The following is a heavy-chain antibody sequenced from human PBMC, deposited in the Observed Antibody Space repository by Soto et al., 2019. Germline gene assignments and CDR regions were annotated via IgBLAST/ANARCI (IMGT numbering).Heavy chain of an antibody. Sequence: QVQLQESGPGLVRPSETLSLTCSVSGDSISTYYWSWIRQPPGKGLEWIGYIYYSGSTNYNPSLKSRVTISVDTSKNQFSLKLSSVTAADTAVYYCARLSGPLGLDYWGQGTLVTVSS. V-gene: IGHV4-59*08. CDR1: GDSISTYY. CDR3: ARLSGPLGLDY. D-gene: IGHD3-10*01. CDR2: IYYSGST. J-gene: IGHJ4*02.